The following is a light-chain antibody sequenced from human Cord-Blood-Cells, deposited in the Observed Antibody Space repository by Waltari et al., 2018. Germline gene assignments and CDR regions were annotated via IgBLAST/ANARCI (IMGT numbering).Light chain of an antibody. V-gene: IGLV2-14*01. Sequence: QSALTQPASVFGSPGQSITISCTGTSRDVGGYNYVSWYQQHPAKAPKLMIYDVSKRPSGVSNRFSGSKSGNTASLTISGLQAEDEADYYCSSYTSSSTYVFGTGTKVTVL. CDR2: DVS. CDR1: SRDVGGYNY. CDR3: SSYTSSSTYV. J-gene: IGLJ1*01.